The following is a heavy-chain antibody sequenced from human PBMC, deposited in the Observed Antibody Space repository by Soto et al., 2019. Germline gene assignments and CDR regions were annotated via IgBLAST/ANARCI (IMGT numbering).Heavy chain of an antibody. V-gene: IGHV3-30-3*01. CDR3: VRAAGIAAAGSSQGVL. J-gene: IGHJ4*02. CDR2: ISFEGSHT. Sequence: QVQLVESGGGVVQPGRSLTLSCEASGFASRNNAIHWVRQAPGKGLEWVAVISFEGSHTYYADSVKGRFTVSRDNSKNTVSLQMDRLTSEDSSLYYCVRAAGIAAAGSSQGVLWGQGTRVTVSS. D-gene: IGHD6-13*01. CDR1: GFASRNNA.